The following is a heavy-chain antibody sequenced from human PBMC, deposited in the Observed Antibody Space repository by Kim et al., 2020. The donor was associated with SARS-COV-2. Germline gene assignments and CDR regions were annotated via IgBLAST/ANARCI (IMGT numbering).Heavy chain of an antibody. CDR1: GYTFTNYD. Sequence: ASVKVSCKASGYTFTNYDINWVRQAPGQGLEWLGWMNPNTGYTAYAQNFQGRVTLTRNTAISTAYMELSSLRSEDTAVYYCSRRATVVTENWGQGTLVTVSS. V-gene: IGHV1-8*01. CDR2: MNPNTGYT. J-gene: IGHJ4*02. CDR3: SRRATVVTEN. D-gene: IGHD4-17*01.